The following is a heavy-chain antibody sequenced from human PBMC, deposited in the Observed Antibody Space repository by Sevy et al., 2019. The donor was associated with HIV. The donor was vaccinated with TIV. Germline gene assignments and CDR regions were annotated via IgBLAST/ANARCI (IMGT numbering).Heavy chain of an antibody. J-gene: IGHJ6*02. D-gene: IGHD1-26*01. CDR2: IRSKANSYAT. Sequence: GGSLRLSCAASGFTFSGSAMHWVRQASGKGLEWVGRIRSKANSYATAYAASVKGRFPISRDDSKNTAYLQMNSLKTEDTAVYYCTRREVGATLYYYYGMDVWGQGTKVTVSS. CDR3: TRREVGATLYYYYGMDV. CDR1: GFTFSGSA. V-gene: IGHV3-73*01.